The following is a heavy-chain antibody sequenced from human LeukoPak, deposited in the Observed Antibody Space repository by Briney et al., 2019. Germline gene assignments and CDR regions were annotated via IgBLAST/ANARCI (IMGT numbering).Heavy chain of an antibody. V-gene: IGHV3-21*01. D-gene: IGHD3-10*01. J-gene: IGHJ4*02. CDR2: ISSSSSYI. CDR3: ARGNGSGSYYPYY. CDR1: GFTFSSYS. Sequence: GGSLRLSCAASGFTFSSYSMNWVRQAPGKGLEWVSSISSSSSYIYYADSVKGRFTISRDNAKNSLYLQMNSLRAEDTAVYYCARGNGSGSYYPYYWGQGTLVTVSS.